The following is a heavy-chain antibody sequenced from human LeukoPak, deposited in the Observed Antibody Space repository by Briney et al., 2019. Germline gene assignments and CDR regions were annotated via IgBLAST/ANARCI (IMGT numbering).Heavy chain of an antibody. CDR2: IYKSDTT. D-gene: IGHD3-10*01. CDR1: GASISSYY. CDR3: MTGGGWLSDY. J-gene: IGHJ4*02. Sequence: SETLSLTCTVSGASISSYYCNWIRQPPGKALEWIGYIYKSDTTKYNLSLRSRVTISADTSKNQFSLRLSSVTAADTAVYYCMTGGGWLSDYWGQGALVTVSS. V-gene: IGHV4-59*01.